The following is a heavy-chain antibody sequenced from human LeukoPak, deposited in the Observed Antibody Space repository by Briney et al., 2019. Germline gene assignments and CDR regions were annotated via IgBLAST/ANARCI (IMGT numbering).Heavy chain of an antibody. CDR2: IYHSGST. Sequence: SETLSLTCTLSGGSISTYYWSWIRQPPGKGLEWIGYIYHSGSTNYNPSLKSRVAISVDTSKNQFSLKLSSVTAADTAVYYCARGGGYASPIGYWGQGALVTVSS. V-gene: IGHV4-59*01. D-gene: IGHD5-12*01. J-gene: IGHJ4*02. CDR3: ARGGGYASPIGY. CDR1: GGSISTYY.